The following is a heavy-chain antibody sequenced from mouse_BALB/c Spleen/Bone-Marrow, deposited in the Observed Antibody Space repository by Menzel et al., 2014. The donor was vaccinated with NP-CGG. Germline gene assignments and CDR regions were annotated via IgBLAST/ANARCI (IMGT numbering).Heavy chain of an antibody. CDR1: GFTFSDYY. CDR3: ARETGPRAMDC. CDR2: ISDDGGNT. D-gene: IGHD4-1*01. V-gene: IGHV5-4*02. Sequence: DVMLVESGGGLVKPGGSLKLSCAASGFTFSDYYMFWVRQTPEKRLEWVATISDDGGNTYYRDSVKGRFTISRDNAKNKLNLQMSSLKSEDTATYHCARETGPRAMDCWGQGTSVTVSS. J-gene: IGHJ4*01.